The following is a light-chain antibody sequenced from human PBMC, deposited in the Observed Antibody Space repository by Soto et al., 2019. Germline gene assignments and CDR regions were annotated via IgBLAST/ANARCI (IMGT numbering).Light chain of an antibody. V-gene: IGKV1-39*01. CDR3: QQSYSSSWT. Sequence: DIVMTQSPSSLSASVGDRVTITCRASQSISNYLNWYQQKPGKAPKFLIYAASSLQSGVPSRFSGSGSGTDFTLTISSLQREDFATYFCQQSYSSSWTFGQVTKVDSK. CDR1: QSISNY. J-gene: IGKJ1*01. CDR2: AAS.